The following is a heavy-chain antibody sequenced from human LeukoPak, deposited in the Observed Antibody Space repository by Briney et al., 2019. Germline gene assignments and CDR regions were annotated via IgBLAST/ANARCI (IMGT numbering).Heavy chain of an antibody. D-gene: IGHD6-13*01. J-gene: IGHJ4*02. CDR1: GYTFTDYY. CDR2: IIPNSGGT. Sequence: ASVKVSCKASGYTFTDYYFHWVRQAPGQGLEWMGWIIPNSGGTNCAQKFQGRVTMTRDTSISTTYLELSSLRSDDTAVYYCARGPAAALFDYWGQGTLVTVSS. CDR3: ARGPAAALFDY. V-gene: IGHV1-2*02.